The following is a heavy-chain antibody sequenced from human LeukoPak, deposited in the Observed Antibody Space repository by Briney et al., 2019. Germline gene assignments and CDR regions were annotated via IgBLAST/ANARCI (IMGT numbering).Heavy chain of an antibody. J-gene: IGHJ4*02. D-gene: IGHD3-22*01. CDR1: GDSISNYY. CDR2: TYYSGST. CDR3: ARCGVISYYFDY. Sequence: PSETLSLTCTVSGDSISNYYWSWIRQPPGKGLEWIGYTYYSGSTYYNPSLKSRVTISVDTSKNQFSLKLSSVTAADTAVYYCARCGVISYYFDYWGQGTLVTVSS. V-gene: IGHV4-59*08.